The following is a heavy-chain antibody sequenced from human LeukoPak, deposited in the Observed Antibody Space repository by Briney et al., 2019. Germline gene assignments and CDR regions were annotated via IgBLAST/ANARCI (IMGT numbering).Heavy chain of an antibody. Sequence: GGSLRLSCAASGFTFSSYITNWVRQAPGKGLEWVSSISSSSSYIYYADSVKGRFTISRDNAENTLYLQMNSLRAEDTAVYYCAKVGVTTSSSWFDPWGQGTLVTVSS. D-gene: IGHD4-17*01. V-gene: IGHV3-21*04. CDR1: GFTFSSYI. CDR3: AKVGVTTSSSWFDP. CDR2: ISSSSSYI. J-gene: IGHJ5*02.